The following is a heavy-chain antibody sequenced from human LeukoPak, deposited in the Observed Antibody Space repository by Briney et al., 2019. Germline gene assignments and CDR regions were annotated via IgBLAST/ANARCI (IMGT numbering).Heavy chain of an antibody. CDR1: GGSISSYY. Sequence: SETLSLTCTVSGGSISSYYWSWIRQPAGKGLEWIGRIYTSGSTNYNPSLKSRVTMSVDTSKNQFSLKLSSVTAADTAVYYCARGYCSGGSCPFQHWGQGTLVTVSS. CDR2: IYTSGST. D-gene: IGHD2-15*01. V-gene: IGHV4-4*07. CDR3: ARGYCSGGSCPFQH. J-gene: IGHJ1*01.